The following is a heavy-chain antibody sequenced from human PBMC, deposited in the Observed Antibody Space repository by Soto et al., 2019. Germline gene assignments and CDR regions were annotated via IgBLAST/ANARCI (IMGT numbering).Heavy chain of an antibody. CDR2: ISSYNGHT. Sequence: QVPLVQSGGEVTRPGASVRVSCKASGYTFNSYGISWVRQAPGQGLEWMGWISSYNGHTDYARKFQGRVAMTTDISTNTVSMEVRDLRSDDTAVYYCARGRSWGARDFDNWGQGTLVTVSS. V-gene: IGHV1-18*01. J-gene: IGHJ4*02. CDR1: GYTFNSYG. CDR3: ARGRSWGARDFDN. D-gene: IGHD3-16*01.